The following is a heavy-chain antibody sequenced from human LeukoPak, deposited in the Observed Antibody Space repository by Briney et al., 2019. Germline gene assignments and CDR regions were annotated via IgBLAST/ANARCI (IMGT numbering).Heavy chain of an antibody. D-gene: IGHD6-13*01. V-gene: IGHV1-58*01. CDR2: IVVGSGNT. J-gene: IGHJ1*01. CDR1: GFTFTSSA. Sequence: SVKVSCKASGFTFTSSAVQWVRQARGQRLEWIGWIVVGSGNTNYAQKFQERVTITRDMSTSTAYMELSSLRSEDTAVYYCAADIGIAAAGLFQHWGQGTLVTVSS. CDR3: AADIGIAAAGLFQH.